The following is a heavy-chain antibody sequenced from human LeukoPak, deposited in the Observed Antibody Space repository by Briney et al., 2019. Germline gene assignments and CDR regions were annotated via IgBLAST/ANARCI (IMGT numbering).Heavy chain of an antibody. Sequence: GRSLRLSCAASGFTFSSYGMHWVRQAPGKGLEWVAVISYVGSNKYYADSVKGRFTISRDNSKNTLYLQMNSLRAEDTAVYYCAKESALTNAFDIWGQGTMVTVSS. CDR1: GFTFSSYG. CDR2: ISYVGSNK. J-gene: IGHJ3*02. CDR3: AKESALTNAFDI. D-gene: IGHD1-14*01. V-gene: IGHV3-30*18.